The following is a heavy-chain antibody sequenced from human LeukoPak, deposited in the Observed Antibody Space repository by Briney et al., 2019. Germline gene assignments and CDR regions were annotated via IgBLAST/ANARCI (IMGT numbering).Heavy chain of an antibody. J-gene: IGHJ4*02. CDR2: LSDSGGRT. CDR1: GISLSNYG. Sequence: PGGSLRLSCAVSGISLSNYGMSWVRQAPGKGLEWVAGLSDSGGRTNYADSVKGRFTISRDNSKNTLYLQMNSLRVEDTAVYFCAKRGVVIRVILVGFNKEAYYFDSWGQGALVTVSS. CDR3: AKRGVVIRVILVGFNKEAYYFDS. D-gene: IGHD3-22*01. V-gene: IGHV3-23*01.